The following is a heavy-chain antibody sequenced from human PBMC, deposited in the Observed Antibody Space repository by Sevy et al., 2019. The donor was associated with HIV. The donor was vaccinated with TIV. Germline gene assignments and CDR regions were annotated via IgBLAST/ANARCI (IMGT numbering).Heavy chain of an antibody. Sequence: SETLSLTCTVSGGSISSGGYFWTWIRQHPRKGLEWIGSISYSGSTYYTPSLKSRVTISVDTSKNQFSLKLSSVTAADTVVYFCARATNLNAFDFWGQGTMVTVSS. CDR1: GGSISSGGYF. D-gene: IGHD1-26*01. CDR3: ARATNLNAFDF. J-gene: IGHJ3*01. CDR2: ISYSGST. V-gene: IGHV4-31*03.